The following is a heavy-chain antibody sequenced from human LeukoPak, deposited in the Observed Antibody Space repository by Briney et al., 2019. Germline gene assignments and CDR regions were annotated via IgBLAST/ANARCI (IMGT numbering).Heavy chain of an antibody. V-gene: IGHV4-39*07. CDR1: GGSISSSSYY. CDR2: IYYSGST. CDR3: ARAFRDGYPQVD. Sequence: PSETLSLTCTVSGGSISSSSYYWGWIRQPPGKGLEWIGSIYYSGSTYYNPSLKSRVTMSVDTSKNQFSLKLSSVTAADTAVYYCARAFRDGYPQVDWGQGTLVTVSS. D-gene: IGHD5-24*01. J-gene: IGHJ4*02.